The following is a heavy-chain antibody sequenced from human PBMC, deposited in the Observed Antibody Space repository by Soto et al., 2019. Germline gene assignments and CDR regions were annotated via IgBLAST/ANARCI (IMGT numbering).Heavy chain of an antibody. CDR3: ARHWITLVRGVSHFDY. V-gene: IGHV4-39*01. J-gene: IGHJ4*02. CDR2: IYYSGST. CDR1: GGSFSSSSYY. D-gene: IGHD3-10*01. Sequence: QLQLQESGPGLVKPSETLSLTCTVSGGSFSSSSYYWGWIRQPPGKGLEWIGSIYYSGSTYYNPSPESRVSRPVHPSKNQFSLKLISVTAADTAGYYCARHWITLVRGVSHFDYWGQGTLVTVSS.